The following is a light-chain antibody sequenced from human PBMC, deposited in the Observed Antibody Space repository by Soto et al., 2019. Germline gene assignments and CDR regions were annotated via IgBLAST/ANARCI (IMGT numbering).Light chain of an antibody. Sequence: EIVLTQSPGTLSLSPGERATLSCRASQSVSSSFLAWYQQKVGQAPRLLIYGASSRATGIPDRFSGSGSGTDFTLTISRLEPEDFAAYYCQQYSRSPITFGQGTRLEIK. CDR1: QSVSSSF. V-gene: IGKV3-20*01. J-gene: IGKJ5*01. CDR3: QQYSRSPIT. CDR2: GAS.